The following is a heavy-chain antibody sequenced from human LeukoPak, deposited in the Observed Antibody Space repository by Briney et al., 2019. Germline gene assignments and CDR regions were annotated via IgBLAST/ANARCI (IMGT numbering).Heavy chain of an antibody. V-gene: IGHV3-23*01. CDR2: ISGSGGST. J-gene: IGHJ4*02. CDR3: AKDRPVVTATRPSGPSDY. CDR1: GFTFSSYA. Sequence: PGGSLRLSCAASGFTFSSYAMSWVRQAPGKGLEWVSLISGSGGSTYYADSVKGRFTISRDNSKNTLYLQMNSLRAEDTAVYYCAKDRPVVTATRPSGPSDYWGQGTLVTVSS. D-gene: IGHD2-21*02.